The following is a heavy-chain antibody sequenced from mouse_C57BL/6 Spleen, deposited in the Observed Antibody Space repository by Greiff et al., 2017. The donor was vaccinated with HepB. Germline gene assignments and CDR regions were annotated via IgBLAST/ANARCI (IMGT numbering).Heavy chain of an antibody. CDR3: ASNYYGAMDY. Sequence: QVQLKESGPGLVQPSQSLSITCTVSGFSLTSYGVHWVRQSPGKGLEWLGVIWRGGSTDYNAAFMSRLSSTKDNSKSQGFFKMNSLQADDTAIYYCASNYYGAMDYWGQGTSVTVSS. J-gene: IGHJ4*01. D-gene: IGHD1-1*01. CDR2: IWRGGST. CDR1: GFSLTSYG. V-gene: IGHV2-5*01.